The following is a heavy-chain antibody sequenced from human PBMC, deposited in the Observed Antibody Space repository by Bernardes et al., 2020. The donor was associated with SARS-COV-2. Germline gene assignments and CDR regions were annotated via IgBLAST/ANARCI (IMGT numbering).Heavy chain of an antibody. CDR3: AHGSRVYFDY. D-gene: IGHD3-10*01. Sequence: SQTLSLTSAISGDSLSSNDAAWNSIRQSPSRGLECLGRTYFRAKGYTEYAGSVNSRLTINPDTSKNQFSLQLNSVTPEDTAVYYCAHGSRVYFDYWGQGTLVTVSS. J-gene: IGHJ4*02. CDR2: TYFRAKGYT. V-gene: IGHV6-1*01. CDR1: GDSLSSNDAA.